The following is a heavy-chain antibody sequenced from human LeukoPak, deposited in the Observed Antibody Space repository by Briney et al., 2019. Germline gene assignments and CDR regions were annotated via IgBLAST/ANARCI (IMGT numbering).Heavy chain of an antibody. CDR1: GGSFSGYY. Sequence: SETLSLTCAVYGGSFSGYYWSWIRQPPGKGLEWIGEISHSGSTNYNPSLKSRVTISVDTSKNQFSLKLSSVTAADTAVYYCARGSSGWYVDYWGQGTLVTVSS. D-gene: IGHD6-19*01. V-gene: IGHV4-34*01. J-gene: IGHJ4*02. CDR2: ISHSGST. CDR3: ARGSSGWYVDY.